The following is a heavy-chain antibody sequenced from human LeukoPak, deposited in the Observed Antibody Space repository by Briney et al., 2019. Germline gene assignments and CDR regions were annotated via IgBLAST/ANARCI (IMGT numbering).Heavy chain of an antibody. Sequence: GGSLRLSCAASGFIFSSYGMHWVRQAPGKGLEWVAFIRYDGSKKYYADSVKGRFTISRDNSKNTLYLQMNSLRAEDTAVYYCAKGDLWSGYYMALVDYWGQGTLVTVSS. CDR3: AKGDLWSGYYMALVDY. D-gene: IGHD3-3*01. J-gene: IGHJ4*02. V-gene: IGHV3-30*02. CDR1: GFIFSSYG. CDR2: IRYDGSKK.